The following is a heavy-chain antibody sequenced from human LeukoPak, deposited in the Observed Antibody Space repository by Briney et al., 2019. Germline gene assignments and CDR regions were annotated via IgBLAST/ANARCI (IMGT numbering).Heavy chain of an antibody. CDR3: ARDWGGYGPTSHNY. D-gene: IGHD3-16*01. Sequence: PGGSLRLSCAASGFTFSSSWMHWVRQGPGRGLVWVSRISSDGSNTIYADSVRGRFTVYRDNAKITLFLQMNSLRAEDTGVYYCARDWGGYGPTSHNYWGQGTLVTVSS. CDR2: ISSDGSNT. J-gene: IGHJ4*02. CDR1: GFTFSSSW. V-gene: IGHV3-74*01.